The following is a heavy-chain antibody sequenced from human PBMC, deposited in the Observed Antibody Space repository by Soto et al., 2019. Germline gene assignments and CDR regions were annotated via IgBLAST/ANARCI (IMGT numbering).Heavy chain of an antibody. J-gene: IGHJ5*02. Sequence: XATLSLTCTVSGGAVSSGTYYWRWIRQPPGKGLEWIGHIYFTGSTNYNPSLKSRVTMSLDTSRNQFSLKLSSVTAADTAVYYCTRGPPRVQWFDPWGLGTLVTVSS. CDR1: GGAVSSGTYY. CDR3: TRGPPRVQWFDP. CDR2: IYFTGST. V-gene: IGHV4-61*01.